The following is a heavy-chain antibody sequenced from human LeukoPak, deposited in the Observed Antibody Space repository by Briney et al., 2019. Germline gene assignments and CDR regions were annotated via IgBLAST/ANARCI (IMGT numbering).Heavy chain of an antibody. CDR1: GFTFTSYA. CDR2: ISGSGGST. J-gene: IGHJ4*02. CDR3: AKVRAVADQNFDY. V-gene: IGHV3-23*01. Sequence: GGSLRLSCAASGFTFTSYAMTWVRQAPGKGLEWVSAISGSGGSTYYADSVKGRFTISRDNSKNTLYLQMNSLRAEDTAVYYCAKVRAVADQNFDYWGQGTLVTVSS. D-gene: IGHD6-19*01.